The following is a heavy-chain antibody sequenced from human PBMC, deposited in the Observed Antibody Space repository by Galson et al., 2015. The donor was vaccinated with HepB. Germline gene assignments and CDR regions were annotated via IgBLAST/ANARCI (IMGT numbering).Heavy chain of an antibody. CDR2: ISYDGSNK. D-gene: IGHD3-22*01. Sequence: SLRLSCAASGFTFSSYAMHWVRQAPGKGLEWVAVISYDGSNKYYADSVKGRFTISRDNSKNTLYLQMNSLRAEDTAVYYCARVAHYYDSSGSLDYWGQGTLVTVSS. V-gene: IGHV3-30-3*01. CDR3: ARVAHYYDSSGSLDY. J-gene: IGHJ4*02. CDR1: GFTFSSYA.